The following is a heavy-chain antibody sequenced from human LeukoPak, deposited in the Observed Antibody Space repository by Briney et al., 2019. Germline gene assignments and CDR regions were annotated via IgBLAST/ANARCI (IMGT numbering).Heavy chain of an antibody. D-gene: IGHD2-21*01. V-gene: IGHV3-33*01. J-gene: IGHJ6*01. CDR2: TWYDGRNN. Sequence: SGKSLRLSCAASGFTFSSYGMHWVRQAPGKGLECVAVTWYDGRNNYYAASVKGRFTISRDDSKTTVYLLMNSLRAEDTAVYYCAREVAPLYFHYGMDVWGEGTTVTVSS. CDR1: GFTFSSYG. CDR3: AREVAPLYFHYGMDV.